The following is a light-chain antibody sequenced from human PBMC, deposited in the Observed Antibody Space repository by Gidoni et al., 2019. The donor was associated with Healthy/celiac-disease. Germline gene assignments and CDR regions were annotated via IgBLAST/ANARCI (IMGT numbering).Light chain of an antibody. J-gene: IGKJ4*01. CDR2: DAS. CDR3: QQRSNWLT. CDR1: QRVSSY. V-gene: IGKV3-11*01. Sequence: IVLTPSPATLSLSQGERANLSCRASQRVSSYLAWYQQKPGQAPRLLIYDASNRATGIPARFSGSGSGTDFTLTISSLEPEDFAVYYCQQRSNWLTFGGGTKVEIK.